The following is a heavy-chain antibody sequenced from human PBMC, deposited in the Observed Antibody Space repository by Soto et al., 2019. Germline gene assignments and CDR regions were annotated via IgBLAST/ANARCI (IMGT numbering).Heavy chain of an antibody. CDR1: GFTFSSYW. J-gene: IGHJ4*02. Sequence: PGGSLRLSCATSGFTFSSYWVHWVRQAPGKGLVWVSRIVTDGSRTSYADSVKGRFTISRDNAENTLYLQMNSLRAEDTAVYYCARAGSYRFDYWGQGTLVTVSS. CDR2: IVTDGSRT. CDR3: ARAGSYRFDY. D-gene: IGHD3-10*01. V-gene: IGHV3-74*01.